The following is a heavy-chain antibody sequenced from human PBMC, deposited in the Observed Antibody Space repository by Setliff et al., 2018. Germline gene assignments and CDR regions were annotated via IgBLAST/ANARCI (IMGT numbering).Heavy chain of an antibody. D-gene: IGHD3-22*01. CDR1: GFTFDDYV. J-gene: IGHJ3*01. CDR3: ARAPRYFSDTSGYFYDQGRSAFDV. Sequence: GESLKISCAASGFTFDDYVMSWVRQAPGKGLEWVSDSNRNGGRIGYADPVKGRFTICRDNAKNSLYLQMNSLGAEDTALYYCARAPRYFSDTSGYFYDQGRSAFDVWGQGTMVTVSS. V-gene: IGHV3-20*04. CDR2: SNRNGGRI.